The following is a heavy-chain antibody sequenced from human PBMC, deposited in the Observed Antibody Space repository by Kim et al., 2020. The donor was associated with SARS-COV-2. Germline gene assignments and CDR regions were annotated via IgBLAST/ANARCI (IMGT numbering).Heavy chain of an antibody. Sequence: VKGRFPISRDNAKNSLYLQMSSLGAEDTAVYYCARAGWGGYNYSPAIDYWGQGTLVTVSS. J-gene: IGHJ4*02. CDR3: ARAGWGGYNYSPAIDY. V-gene: IGHV3-48*01. D-gene: IGHD5-12*01.